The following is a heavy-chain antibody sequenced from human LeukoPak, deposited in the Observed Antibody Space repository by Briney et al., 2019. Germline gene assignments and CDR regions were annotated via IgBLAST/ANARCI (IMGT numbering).Heavy chain of an antibody. D-gene: IGHD3-10*01. CDR2: IKQDGSEK. CDR3: ARNFLSKRLWFGESSFDY. J-gene: IGHJ4*02. CDR1: GFTFSSYW. Sequence: GGSLRLSCAASGFTFSSYWMSWVRQVPGKGLEWVANIKQDGSEKYYVDSVKGRFTISRDNAKNSLYLQMNSLRAEDTAVYYCARNFLSKRLWFGESSFDYWGQGTLVTVSS. V-gene: IGHV3-7*01.